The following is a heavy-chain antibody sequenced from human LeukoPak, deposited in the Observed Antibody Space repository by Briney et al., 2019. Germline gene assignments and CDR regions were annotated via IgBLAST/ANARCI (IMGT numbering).Heavy chain of an antibody. CDR2: IYYSGST. J-gene: IGHJ6*03. Sequence: TSETLSLTCTVSGGSISSYYWSWIRQPPGKGVEWIGYIYYSGSTNYIPSLKSRFTISVDTSKNQFSLKLSSVTAADTAVYYCARWYYYYMDVWGKGTTVTVSS. CDR1: GGSISSYY. V-gene: IGHV4-59*01. CDR3: ARWYYYYMDV.